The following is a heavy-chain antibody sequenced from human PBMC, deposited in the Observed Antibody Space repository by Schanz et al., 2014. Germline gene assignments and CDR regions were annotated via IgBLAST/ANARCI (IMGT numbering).Heavy chain of an antibody. Sequence: EVQLAESGGGLVQPGGSLRLSCAASGFTFSGFWMTWVRQAPGKGLEWVANIKKDGSEKYYVDSVKGRFTISRDNAKNSLFLQMNSLRAEDTAVYYCAKQHIVRGVIYLNWFDSWGQGALVTVSS. D-gene: IGHD3-10*01. CDR3: AKQHIVRGVIYLNWFDS. CDR1: GFTFSGFW. V-gene: IGHV3-7*01. CDR2: IKKDGSEK. J-gene: IGHJ5*01.